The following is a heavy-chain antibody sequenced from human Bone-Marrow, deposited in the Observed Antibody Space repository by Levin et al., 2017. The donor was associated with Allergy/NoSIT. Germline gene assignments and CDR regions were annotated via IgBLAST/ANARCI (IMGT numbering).Heavy chain of an antibody. CDR3: ARGHTSTVAGTAKFDY. CDR2: INHSGST. J-gene: IGHJ4*02. V-gene: IGHV4-34*01. CDR1: GGSFSGYY. D-gene: IGHD6-19*01. Sequence: SETLSLTCAVYGGSFSGYYWSWIRQPPGKGLEWIGEINHSGSTNYNPSLKSRVTISVDTSKNQFSLKLSSVTAADTAVYYCARGHTSTVAGTAKFDYWGQGTLVTVSS.